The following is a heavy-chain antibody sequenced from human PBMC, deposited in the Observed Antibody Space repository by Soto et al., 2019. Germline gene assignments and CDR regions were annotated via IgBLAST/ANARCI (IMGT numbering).Heavy chain of an antibody. J-gene: IGHJ6*02. CDR2: IYYSGST. CDR1: GGSISSYY. V-gene: IGHV4-59*01. D-gene: IGHD6-13*01. Sequence: PSETLSLTCTVSGGSISSYYWSWIRQPPGKGLEWIGYIYYSGSTNYNPSLKSRVTISVDTSKDQFSLKLSSVTAADTAVYYCAGGYSSSWYGVDYYYYGMDVWGQGTTVTVSS. CDR3: AGGYSSSWYGVDYYYYGMDV.